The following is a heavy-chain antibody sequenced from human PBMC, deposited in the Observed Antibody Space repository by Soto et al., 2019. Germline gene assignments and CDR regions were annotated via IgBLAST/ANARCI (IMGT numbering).Heavy chain of an antibody. CDR3: ASGIQLWLRRINNGYSG. J-gene: IGHJ4*02. CDR2: IIPMFGTA. Sequence: QVQLVQSGAEVKKPESSVKVSCKTPGGPFSTYASSWVRQAPGQGLEWMGGIIPMFGTANYAQRFQDRVTITARESTDTVYMELSSLRSEDTAVYFCASGIQLWLRRINNGYSGWGQGTLVTVSS. V-gene: IGHV1-69*12. CDR1: GGPFSTYA. D-gene: IGHD5-12*01.